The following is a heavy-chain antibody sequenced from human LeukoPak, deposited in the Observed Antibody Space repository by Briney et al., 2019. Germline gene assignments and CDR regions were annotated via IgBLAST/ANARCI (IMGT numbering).Heavy chain of an antibody. V-gene: IGHV4-59*08. CDR3: ARGSSSWYR. J-gene: IGHJ4*02. CDR2: IYYSGST. CDR1: GGSISSYY. Sequence: SETLSLTCTVSGGSISSYYWSWIRQPPGKGLEWIGYIYYSGSTNYNPPLKSRVTISVDTSKNQFSLKLSSVTAADTAVYYCARGSSSWYRWGQGTLVTVSS. D-gene: IGHD6-13*01.